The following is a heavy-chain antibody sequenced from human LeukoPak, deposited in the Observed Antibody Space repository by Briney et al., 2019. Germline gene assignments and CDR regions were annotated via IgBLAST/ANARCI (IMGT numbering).Heavy chain of an antibody. Sequence: ASVKVSCKASGYTFTGYYIHWVRQAPGQGLEWMGWIKPSSGGTNYAQNFQGRVTMTRDTSINTAYMELSRLRSDDTAVYYCARSDSSGYCLADWGQGTLVTVSS. D-gene: IGHD3-22*01. J-gene: IGHJ4*02. CDR1: GYTFTGYY. V-gene: IGHV1-2*02. CDR2: IKPSSGGT. CDR3: ARSDSSGYCLAD.